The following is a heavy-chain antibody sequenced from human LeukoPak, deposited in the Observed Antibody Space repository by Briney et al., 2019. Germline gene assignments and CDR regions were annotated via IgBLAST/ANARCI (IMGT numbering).Heavy chain of an antibody. J-gene: IGHJ6*02. CDR3: AKDLIKDYDSSGYSYYYYYGMDV. CDR2: ISGSGGST. CDR1: GFTFSSYA. D-gene: IGHD3-22*01. Sequence: PGGSLRLSCAASGFTFSSYAMSWVRQAPGKGLEWVSAISGSGGSTYYADSVRGRFTISRDNSKNTLYLQMNSLRAEDTAVYYCAKDLIKDYDSSGYSYYYYYGMDVWGQGTTVTVSS. V-gene: IGHV3-23*01.